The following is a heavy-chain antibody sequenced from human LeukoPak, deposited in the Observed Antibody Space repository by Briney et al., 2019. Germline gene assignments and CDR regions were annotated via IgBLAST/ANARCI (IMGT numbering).Heavy chain of an antibody. Sequence: WGSLRLSCAASGFTFSIYGMGWVRQAPGKGLECVSSISDNGGNTYYADSAKGRLTISRDNSKNTLYLQMSSLRDEDAAVYYCARGQSYYYYMGVWGKGTTVTISS. CDR1: GFTFSIYG. CDR3: ARGQSYYYYMGV. V-gene: IGHV3-23*01. D-gene: IGHD6-19*01. CDR2: ISDNGGNT. J-gene: IGHJ6*03.